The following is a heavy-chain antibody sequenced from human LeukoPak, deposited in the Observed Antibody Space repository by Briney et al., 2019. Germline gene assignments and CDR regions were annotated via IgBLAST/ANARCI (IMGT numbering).Heavy chain of an antibody. D-gene: IGHD3-10*01. CDR3: ARRAYYYGSGSAQDYYYGMDV. CDR2: INPNSGGT. J-gene: IGHJ6*02. CDR1: GYTFTSYD. Sequence: ASVNVSCKASGYTFTSYDINWVRQAPGQGLEWMGWINPNSGGTNYAQKFQGRVTMTRDTSISTAYMELSRLRSDDTAVYYCARRAYYYGSGSAQDYYYGMDVWGQGTTVTVSS. V-gene: IGHV1-2*02.